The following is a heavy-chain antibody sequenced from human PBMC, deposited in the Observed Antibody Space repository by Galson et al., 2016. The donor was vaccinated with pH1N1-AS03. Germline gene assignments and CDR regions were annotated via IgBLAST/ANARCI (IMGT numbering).Heavy chain of an antibody. D-gene: IGHD3-22*01. J-gene: IGHJ3*01. V-gene: IGHV3-74*03. CDR2: VSSDGSRI. Sequence: SLRLSCAASAFSFSRHWMHWVRQAPGKGLVWVSRVSSDGSRITYTDSVKGRFSISRDNAQNMLYLELNSLRDEDTALYFCAREGRVSESDGYYRPLDLWGQGAMVVVS. CDR1: AFSFSRHW. CDR3: AREGRVSESDGYYRPLDL.